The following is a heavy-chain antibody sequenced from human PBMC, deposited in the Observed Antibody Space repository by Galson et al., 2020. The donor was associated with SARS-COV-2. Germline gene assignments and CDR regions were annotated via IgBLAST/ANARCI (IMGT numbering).Heavy chain of an antibody. J-gene: IGHJ6*02. V-gene: IGHV3-21*01. Sequence: GGSLRLSCAASGLPFSSYSMNWVRQAPGRGLEWVSSISAGSTYIHYADSLKGRFTISRDNAKNSLYLQMNNLRAEDTAVYYCARVGGMATTPANYYYYGLDVWGQGTTVTVSS. CDR1: GLPFSSYS. D-gene: IGHD2-15*01. CDR3: ARVGGMATTPANYYYYGLDV. CDR2: ISAGSTYI.